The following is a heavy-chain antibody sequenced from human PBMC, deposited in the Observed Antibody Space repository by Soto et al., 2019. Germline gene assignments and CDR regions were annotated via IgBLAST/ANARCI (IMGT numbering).Heavy chain of an antibody. CDR1: GGSISSGGYY. CDR2: IYYSGST. CDR3: ARGIPDYDILTGPGRFDP. D-gene: IGHD3-9*01. Sequence: PSLTCTVSGGSISSGGYYWSWIRQHPGKGLEWIGYIYYSGSTYYNPSLKSRVTISVDTSKNQFSLKLSSVTAADTAVYYCARGIPDYDILTGPGRFDPWGQGTLVTVSS. V-gene: IGHV4-31*03. J-gene: IGHJ5*02.